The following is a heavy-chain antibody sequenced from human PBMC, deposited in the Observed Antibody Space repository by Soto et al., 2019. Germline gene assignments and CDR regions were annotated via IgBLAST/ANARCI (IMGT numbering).Heavy chain of an antibody. J-gene: IGHJ4*02. D-gene: IGHD3-10*01. Sequence: QVQLVQSGAEVKKPGSSVKVSCKASGDTFSFYTLNWVRQAPGQGFEWVGRVNPILAMSSSAHKFQGRVSMFADKSPGPAYMELRSLRSADTAVFYCALSYGAGSSPSDYWRQGTLVTVSS. CDR3: ALSYGAGSSPSDY. V-gene: IGHV1-69*02. CDR1: GDTFSFYT. CDR2: VNPILAMS.